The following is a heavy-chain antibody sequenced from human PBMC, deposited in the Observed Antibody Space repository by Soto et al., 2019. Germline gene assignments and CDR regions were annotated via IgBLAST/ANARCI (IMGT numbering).Heavy chain of an antibody. CDR3: ARTNTAMVTGWFDP. CDR2: IIPIFGTA. CDR1: GGTFSSYA. D-gene: IGHD5-18*01. V-gene: IGHV1-69*12. J-gene: IGHJ5*02. Sequence: QVQLVQSGAEVKKPGSSVKVSCKASGGTFSSYAISWVRQAPGQGLEWMGGIIPIFGTANYAQKFQGRVTITAXEXPSTAYMELSSLRSEDTAMYYCARTNTAMVTGWFDPWGQGTLVTVSS.